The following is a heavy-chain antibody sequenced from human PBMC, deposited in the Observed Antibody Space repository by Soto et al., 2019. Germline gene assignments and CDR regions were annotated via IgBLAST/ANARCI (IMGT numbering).Heavy chain of an antibody. CDR1: GFTVTVLT. V-gene: IGHV3-23*01. CDR3: AKEAPRDIVVVPAATYFDY. J-gene: IGHJ4*02. CDR2: ISGSGGST. D-gene: IGHD2-2*01. Sequence: SQRLSYRFSGFTVTVLTMSLLCEAPGKGLEWGSAISGSGGSTYYADSVKGRFTISRDNSKNTLYLQMNSLRAEDTAVYYCAKEAPRDIVVVPAATYFDYWGQGT.